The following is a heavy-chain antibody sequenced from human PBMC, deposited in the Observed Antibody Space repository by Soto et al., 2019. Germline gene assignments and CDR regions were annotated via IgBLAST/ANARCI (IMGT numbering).Heavy chain of an antibody. V-gene: IGHV6-1*01. J-gene: IGHJ5*02. Sequence: SQTLSLTCAISGDSVSSNTASWNWIRQSPSRGLEWLGRTYFRSKWYNDYAVSVKSRIIITPDTSNNQFSLQLNSVTLEDTAVYFCAKGDNLGPKTGYAFDPWGQGIMVTVSS. D-gene: IGHD5-12*01. CDR2: TYFRSKWYN. CDR1: GDSVSSNTAS. CDR3: AKGDNLGPKTGYAFDP.